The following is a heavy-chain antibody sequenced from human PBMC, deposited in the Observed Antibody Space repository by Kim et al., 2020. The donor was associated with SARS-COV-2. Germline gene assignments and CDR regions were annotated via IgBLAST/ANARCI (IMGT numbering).Heavy chain of an antibody. J-gene: IGHJ4*02. D-gene: IGHD2-21*02. Sequence: GGSLRLSCAGSGFTFKNAGMSWVRRAPGKGLEWICRIISKTDGGTADYAAPVKGGFTISRDDSKNTLYLQMNSLKTEDTAMYYCTTDGHCVGDCWGYWGQGTLVTVSS. CDR2: IISKTDGGTA. CDR3: TTDGHCVGDCWGY. V-gene: IGHV3-15*01. CDR1: GFTFKNAG.